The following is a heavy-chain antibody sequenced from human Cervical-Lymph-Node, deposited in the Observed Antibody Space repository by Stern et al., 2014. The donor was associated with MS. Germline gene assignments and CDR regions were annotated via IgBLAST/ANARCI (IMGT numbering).Heavy chain of an antibody. CDR3: ARGGRGSGLEY. D-gene: IGHD6-19*01. J-gene: IGHJ4*02. Sequence: VQLVESGGGVVQPGRSLRLSCVVSGFTFSTYAMPWVRQAPGKGLEWVAFISYDGTKSNSTDSVKARFTISRDNSKNTLYLHMNSLRDEDTAVYFCARGGRGSGLEYWGQGALVTVSS. CDR2: ISYDGTKS. V-gene: IGHV3-30-3*01. CDR1: GFTFSTYA.